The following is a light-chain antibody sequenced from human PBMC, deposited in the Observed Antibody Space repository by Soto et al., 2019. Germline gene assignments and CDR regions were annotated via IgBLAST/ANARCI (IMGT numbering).Light chain of an antibody. CDR3: QKYNSAPRT. J-gene: IGKJ1*01. Sequence: DIQMTQSPSSLSASIGGRVTITCRASQGISNYLAWYQQKPGKAPNLLIFAASTLQSGVPSRFSGSGSGTDFTLTISSLQPEDVATYYCQKYNSAPRTFGQGTKVESK. CDR1: QGISNY. V-gene: IGKV1-27*01. CDR2: AAS.